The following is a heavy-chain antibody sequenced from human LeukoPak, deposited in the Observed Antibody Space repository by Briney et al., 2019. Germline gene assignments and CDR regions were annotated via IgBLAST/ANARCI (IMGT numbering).Heavy chain of an antibody. CDR1: GYTLTDFS. CDR3: ATLDSYYDNSGRPLVPD. D-gene: IGHD3-22*01. Sequence: ASLKVSCNISGYTLTDFSMHWVRQAPGKGLEWMGGFNREDDEAIYAPHFQGRVTVTEDTSTDTAYMEPSSLRSEDTAVYYCATLDSYYDNSGRPLVPDWGQGTLVTVSS. CDR2: FNREDDEA. J-gene: IGHJ4*02. V-gene: IGHV1-24*01.